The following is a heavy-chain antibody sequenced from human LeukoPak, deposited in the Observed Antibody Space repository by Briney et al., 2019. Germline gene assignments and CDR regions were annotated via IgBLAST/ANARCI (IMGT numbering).Heavy chain of an antibody. J-gene: IGHJ4*02. CDR1: GFTFSSYG. CDR2: IWYDGSNG. CDR3: AKGRGLEMTTVTYFDY. V-gene: IGHV3-33*06. Sequence: GRSLRLSCGASGFTFSSYGMHWVRQAPGKGLEWVAAIWYDGSNGFYADSVKGRFTISRDNSKNTLYLQMNSLRVEDTAVYYCAKGRGLEMTTVTYFDYWGQGTLVTVSS. D-gene: IGHD4-11*01.